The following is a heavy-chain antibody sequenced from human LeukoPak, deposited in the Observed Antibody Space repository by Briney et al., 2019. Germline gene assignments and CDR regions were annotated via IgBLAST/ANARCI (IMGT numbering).Heavy chain of an antibody. V-gene: IGHV4-34*01. CDR3: ARGPSRWLQLDAFDI. D-gene: IGHD5-24*01. CDR2: INHSGST. Sequence: PSETLSLTCAVYGGSFSGYYWSWIRQPPGKGLEWIGEINHSGSTNYNPSLKSRVTISVDTSKNQFSLKLSSVTAADTAVYYCARGPSRWLQLDAFDILGQGTMVTVSS. J-gene: IGHJ3*02. CDR1: GGSFSGYY.